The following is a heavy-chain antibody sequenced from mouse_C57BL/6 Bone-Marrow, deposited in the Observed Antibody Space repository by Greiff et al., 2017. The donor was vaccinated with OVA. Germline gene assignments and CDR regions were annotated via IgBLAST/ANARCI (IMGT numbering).Heavy chain of an antibody. Sequence: EVQLQESGPGMVKPSQSLSLTCTVTGYSITSGYDWHWIRHFPGNKLEWMGYISYSGSTNYNPSLKSRISITHDTSKNHFFLKLNSVTTEDTATYYCAREGYDGYFYFDYWGQGTTLTVSS. CDR2: ISYSGST. V-gene: IGHV3-1*01. D-gene: IGHD2-3*01. CDR1: GYSITSGYD. CDR3: AREGYDGYFYFDY. J-gene: IGHJ2*01.